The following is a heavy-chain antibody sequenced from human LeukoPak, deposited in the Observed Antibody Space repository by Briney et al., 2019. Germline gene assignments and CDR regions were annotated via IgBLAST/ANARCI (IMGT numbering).Heavy chain of an antibody. D-gene: IGHD2-15*01. CDR1: GGSFSGYY. V-gene: IGHV4-34*01. CDR2: INHSGST. CDR3: ARALGYCSGGSCYSDY. Sequence: SETLSLTCAVYGGSFSGYYWCWIRQPPGKGLEWIGEINHSGSTNYNPSLKSRVTISVDTSKNQFSLKLSSVTAADTAVYYCARALGYCSGGSCYSDYWGQGTLVTVSS. J-gene: IGHJ4*02.